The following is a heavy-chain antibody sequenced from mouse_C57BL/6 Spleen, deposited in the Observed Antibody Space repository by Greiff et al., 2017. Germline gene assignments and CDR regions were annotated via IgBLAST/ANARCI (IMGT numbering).Heavy chain of an antibody. J-gene: IGHJ3*01. D-gene: IGHD1-1*01. V-gene: IGHV1-50*01. CDR1: GYTFTSYW. CDR2: IDPSASYT. Sequence: VQLQQPGAELVKPGASVKLSCKASGYTFTSYWMQWVKQRPGQGLEWIGEIDPSASYTNYNQKFKGKATLTVDTSSSTAYMQLSSLTSEDSAVYYCARYGDYSWFAYWGQGTLVTVSA. CDR3: ARYGDYSWFAY.